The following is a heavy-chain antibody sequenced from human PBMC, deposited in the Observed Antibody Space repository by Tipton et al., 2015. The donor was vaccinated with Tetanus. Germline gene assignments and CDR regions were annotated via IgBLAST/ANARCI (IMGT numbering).Heavy chain of an antibody. CDR2: IIPIFGTI. D-gene: IGHD3-3*01. Sequence: QSGAEVKKPGSSMKVSCETSGGSFSTYITSWVRQAPGQGLEWMGSIIPIFGTITYAQKFQGRLTITADKSTSTAHMSLSGLRSEDTAVYYCARVKGGTREYYAIKYWGQGTLVTVSS. CDR3: ARVKGGTREYYAIKY. V-gene: IGHV1-69*06. J-gene: IGHJ4*02. CDR1: GGSFSTYI.